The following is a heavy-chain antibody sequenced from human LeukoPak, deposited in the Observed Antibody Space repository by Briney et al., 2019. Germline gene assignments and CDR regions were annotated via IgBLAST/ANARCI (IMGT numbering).Heavy chain of an antibody. CDR3: ARHGSNWYDFDY. Sequence: PSETLSLTCTVSGDSISSSSHYWGWIRQPPAKGLGWIGSIYYSGTTYYNPSLKSRVTISVDTSKNQFSLKLRSVTAADTAVYYCARHGSNWYDFDYWGQGTLVTVSS. D-gene: IGHD6-13*01. V-gene: IGHV4-39*01. CDR2: IYYSGTT. J-gene: IGHJ4*02. CDR1: GDSISSSSHY.